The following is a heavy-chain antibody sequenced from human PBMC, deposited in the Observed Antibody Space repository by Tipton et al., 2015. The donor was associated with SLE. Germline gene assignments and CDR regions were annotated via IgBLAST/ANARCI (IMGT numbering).Heavy chain of an antibody. J-gene: IGHJ4*02. CDR2: MFYIGST. V-gene: IGHV4-59*11. CDR3: ARKPDDYGDNVFDY. Sequence: LVKPSETLSLTCTVSGGSISSHYWGWIRQPPWKGLEWIGYMFYIGSTTYNPSLKSRVTISVDTSKNQFSLKLRSVTAADTAVYYCARKPDDYGDNVFDYWGQGTLVTVSS. D-gene: IGHD4/OR15-4a*01. CDR1: GGSISSHY.